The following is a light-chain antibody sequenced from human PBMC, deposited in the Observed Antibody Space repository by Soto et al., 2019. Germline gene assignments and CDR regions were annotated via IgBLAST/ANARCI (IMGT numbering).Light chain of an antibody. CDR2: AVS. CDR3: QQYGNSPRT. V-gene: IGKV3-20*01. J-gene: IGKJ2*01. Sequence: EIVLTQSPGTLSLSPGESATLSCRASQSVNSNFFAWYQQKPGQAPRLLIYAVSIRATGIPDRFTGSGSGTDFTLTISGLEPEDFAIYYCQQYGNSPRTFGQGTRLDI. CDR1: QSVNSNF.